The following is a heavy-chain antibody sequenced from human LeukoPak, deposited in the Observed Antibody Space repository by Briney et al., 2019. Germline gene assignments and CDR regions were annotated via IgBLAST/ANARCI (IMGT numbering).Heavy chain of an antibody. CDR1: KFIISDYW. CDR3: ARGFDGANAFDL. J-gene: IGHJ3*01. Sequence: PGGSLRLSCVASKFIISDYWMNWVRQAPGKGLEWVANIKQDRSEKYYVDSVKGRFTISRDNAKNSVYLQMNSLRAEDTAVYYCARGFDGANAFDLWGQGTLVTVSS. V-gene: IGHV3-7*01. CDR2: IKQDRSEK.